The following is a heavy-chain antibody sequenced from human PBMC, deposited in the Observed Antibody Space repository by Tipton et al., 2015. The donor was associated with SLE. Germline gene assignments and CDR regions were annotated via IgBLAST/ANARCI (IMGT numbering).Heavy chain of an antibody. D-gene: IGHD1-26*01. CDR3: AGFRWGYGLDV. J-gene: IGHJ6*02. CDR2: INQDGSEK. CDR1: GFRFSSEW. V-gene: IGHV3-7*01. Sequence: SLRLSCVASGFRFSSEWMHWVRQAPGKGLEWVANINQDGSEKNYVDSVKGRFTISRDNAKNSQYLQMNSLRAEDTAIYYCAGFRWGYGLDVWGQGTTVTVSS.